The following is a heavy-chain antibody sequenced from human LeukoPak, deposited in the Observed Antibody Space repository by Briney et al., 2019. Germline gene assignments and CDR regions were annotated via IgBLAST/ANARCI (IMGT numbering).Heavy chain of an antibody. J-gene: IGHJ1*01. V-gene: IGHV3-33*08. CDR2: IWYDGSNK. D-gene: IGHD3-22*01. CDR3: ARAYYYDSSGYPSGYFQH. CDR1: GFTFSSYA. Sequence: GGSLRLSCAASGFTFSSYAMHWVRQAPGKGLEWVAVIWYDGSNKYYADSVKGRFTISRDNSKNTLYLQMNSLRAEDTAVYYCARAYYYDSSGYPSGYFQHWGQGTLVTVSS.